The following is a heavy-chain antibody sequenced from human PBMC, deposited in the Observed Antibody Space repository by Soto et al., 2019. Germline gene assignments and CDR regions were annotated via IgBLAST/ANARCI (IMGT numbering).Heavy chain of an antibody. V-gene: IGHV4-61*01. CDR2: IYYSGST. J-gene: IGHJ6*02. D-gene: IGHD6-13*01. CDR1: GGSVSSGSYY. CDR3: ARDHIAAAGGGYYYYGMDV. Sequence: SETLSLTCTVSGGSVSSGSYYWSWIRHPPGKGLEWIGYIYYSGSTNYNPSLKSRVTISVDTSKNQFSLKLSSVTAADTAVYYCARDHIAAAGGGYYYYGMDVWGQGTTVTV.